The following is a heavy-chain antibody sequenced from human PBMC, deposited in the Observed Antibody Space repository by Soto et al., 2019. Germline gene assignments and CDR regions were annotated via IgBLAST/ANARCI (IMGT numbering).Heavy chain of an antibody. CDR3: ARGPLRYDSRAYRYYDYGMDV. J-gene: IGHJ6*02. Sequence: SETLSLTCTVSGGSISSYYWSWIRQPPGKGLEWIGYIYYSGSTNYNPSPKSRVTISVDTSKNQFSLRLSSVTAADTAVYYCARGPLRYDSRAYRYYDYGMDVWGQGTTVTVSS. V-gene: IGHV4-59*01. D-gene: IGHD3-22*01. CDR1: GGSISSYY. CDR2: IYYSGST.